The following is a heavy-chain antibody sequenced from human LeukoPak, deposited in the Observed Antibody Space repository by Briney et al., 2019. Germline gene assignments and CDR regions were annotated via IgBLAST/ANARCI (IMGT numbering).Heavy chain of an antibody. CDR3: ARGRYSSTTYYFDY. D-gene: IGHD6-13*01. V-gene: IGHV3-7*03. Sequence: GGSLRLSCAASGFTFSSYWMSWVRQAPGKGLEWVANIKKDGSETYYVDSVKGRFTTSRDNARNSLYLQMNSLRAEGTAIYYCARGRYSSTTYYFDYWGQGTLVTVSS. J-gene: IGHJ4*02. CDR2: IKKDGSET. CDR1: GFTFSSYW.